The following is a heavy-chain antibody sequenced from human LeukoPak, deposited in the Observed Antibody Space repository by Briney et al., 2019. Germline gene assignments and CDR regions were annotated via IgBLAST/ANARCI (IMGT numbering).Heavy chain of an antibody. D-gene: IGHD4-23*01. CDR1: GYSFTSHY. V-gene: IGHV1-46*01. CDR3: ARDNSMYERGWWFDP. J-gene: IGHJ5*02. Sequence: ASVKVSCKSSGYSFTSHYMHWVRQAPGQGLEWMGVINPRGASTIYAEKFKGRIILIRDMSTTTDYMQLSSLKSDDTAIYYCARDNSMYERGWWFDPWGQGTLVTVSS. CDR2: INPRGAST.